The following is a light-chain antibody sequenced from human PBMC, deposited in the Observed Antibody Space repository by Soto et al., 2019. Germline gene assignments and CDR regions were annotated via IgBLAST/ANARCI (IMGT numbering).Light chain of an antibody. Sequence: DIQMTQSPSSLSASVGDRVTITCRASQSISSYLNWYQQKPGKAPKLLIYAASSLQSGVPSRFSGSGSGTEFTLTISSLQPEHFATYYCQQLNSYPLLTFGGGT. CDR3: QQLNSYPLLT. CDR2: AAS. CDR1: QSISSY. J-gene: IGKJ4*01. V-gene: IGKV1-9*01.